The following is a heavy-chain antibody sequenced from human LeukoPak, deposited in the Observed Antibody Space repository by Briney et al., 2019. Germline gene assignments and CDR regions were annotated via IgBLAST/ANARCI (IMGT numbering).Heavy chain of an antibody. Sequence: GRSLRLSCAASGFTFDDYAMHWVRQAPGKGLEWVSGISWNSGSIGYADSVKGRFTISRDNAKNSLYLQMNSLRAEDTAVYYCAKDYSGSYSRYYYYGMDVWGQGTTVTVSS. J-gene: IGHJ6*02. CDR3: AKDYSGSYSRYYYYGMDV. CDR1: GFTFDDYA. D-gene: IGHD1-26*01. V-gene: IGHV3-9*01. CDR2: ISWNSGSI.